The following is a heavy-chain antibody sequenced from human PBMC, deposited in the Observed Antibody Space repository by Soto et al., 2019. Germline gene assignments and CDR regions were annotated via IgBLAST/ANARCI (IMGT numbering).Heavy chain of an antibody. CDR1: GGFISSYY. D-gene: IGHD5-12*01. CDR3: ARLQVVATGPLWYFDL. V-gene: IGHV4-59*08. CDR2: IYHSGRT. J-gene: IGHJ2*01. Sequence: QVQLQESGPGLVKPSETLSLTCNVSGGFISSYYWSWIRQPPGKGLEWIGCIYHSGRTNYNPSLQSRVIVSVATSKNHCSLNLSSVTAADTAVYYCARLQVVATGPLWYFDLWGRGTLVTVSS.